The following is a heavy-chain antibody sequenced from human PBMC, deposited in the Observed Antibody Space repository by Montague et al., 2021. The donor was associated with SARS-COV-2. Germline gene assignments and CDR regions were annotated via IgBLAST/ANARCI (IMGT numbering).Heavy chain of an antibody. Sequence: SXTLSLTCTVSGGSISSSSYYWGWIRQPPGKGLEWIGSIYYSGSTYYNPSLKSRVTISVDTSRNQFSLKLSSVTAADTAVYYCARGGLKSADYFYFGLDVWGQGTTVTVSS. CDR1: GGSISSSSYY. CDR3: ARGGLKSADYFYFGLDV. V-gene: IGHV4-39*01. J-gene: IGHJ6*02. CDR2: IYYSGST. D-gene: IGHD3-16*01.